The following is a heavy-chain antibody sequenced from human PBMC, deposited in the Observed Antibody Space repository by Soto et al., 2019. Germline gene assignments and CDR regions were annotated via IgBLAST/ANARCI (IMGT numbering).Heavy chain of an antibody. J-gene: IGHJ4*02. CDR1: GFTFDEYT. CDR2: IRYSGVGT. V-gene: IGHV3-23*01. Sequence: GSLRLSCAASGFTFDEYTMRWVRQTPGKGLEWVSGIRYSGVGTYHADSVKGRFTISRDNSKNTLYLQMNSLRAEDTAVYFCAKGIVVAGRTHYFDYWGQGALVTVSS. CDR3: AKGIVVAGRTHYFDY. D-gene: IGHD2-15*01.